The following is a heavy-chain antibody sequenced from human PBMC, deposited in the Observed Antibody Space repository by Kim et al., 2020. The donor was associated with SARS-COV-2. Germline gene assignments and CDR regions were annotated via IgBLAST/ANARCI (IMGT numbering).Heavy chain of an antibody. Sequence: SETLSLTCAVSGGSFSGYYWSWIRQPPGKGLEWIGEINHSGSTNYNPSLKSRVTISVDTSKNQNSLQLSSVTAADTAVDYCARESGPMVVVVVAPYCYY. J-gene: IGHJ6*01. V-gene: IGHV4-34*01. CDR1: GGSFSGYY. CDR3: ARESGPMVVVVVAPYCYY. D-gene: IGHD2-15*01. CDR2: INHSGST.